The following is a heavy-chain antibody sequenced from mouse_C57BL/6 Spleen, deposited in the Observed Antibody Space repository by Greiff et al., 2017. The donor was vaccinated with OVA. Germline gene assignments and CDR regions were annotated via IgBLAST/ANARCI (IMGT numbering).Heavy chain of an antibody. J-gene: IGHJ4*01. CDR1: GYTFTSYW. Sequence: QVQLQQPGAELVKPGASVKMSCKASGYTFTSYWITWVKQRPGQGLEWIGDIYPGSGSTNYNEKFKSKATLTVDTSSSTAYMQLSSLTSEDTAVYYCARDPYYGSSDYAMDYWGQRTSVTGSS. D-gene: IGHD1-1*01. CDR2: IYPGSGST. V-gene: IGHV1-55*01. CDR3: ARDPYYGSSDYAMDY.